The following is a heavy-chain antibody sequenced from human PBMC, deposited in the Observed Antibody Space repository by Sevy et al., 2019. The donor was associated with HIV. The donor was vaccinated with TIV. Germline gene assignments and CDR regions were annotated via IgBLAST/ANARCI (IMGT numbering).Heavy chain of an antibody. V-gene: IGHV4-59*01. CDR1: GGSGGSISDYC. CDR2: INYSRST. D-gene: IGHD2-15*01. Sequence: SETLSLTCSVSGGSGGSISDYCWSWIRQPPGKGLEWIGYINYSRSTKFNPSLKSRVTISVDTSKNQFSLKLTSATAADTAVYYCARGGTSLFDPWGQGTLVTVSS. J-gene: IGHJ5*02. CDR3: ARGGTSLFDP.